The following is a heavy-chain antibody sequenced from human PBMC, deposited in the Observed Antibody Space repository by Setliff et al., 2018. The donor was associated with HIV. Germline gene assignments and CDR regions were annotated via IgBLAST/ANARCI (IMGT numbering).Heavy chain of an antibody. CDR2: IDPHTGGP. CDR3: ARDANYGSSGYDREYFDY. J-gene: IGHJ4*02. CDR1: GYTFTGHY. V-gene: IGHV1-2*02. Sequence: ASVKVSCKASGYTFTGHYMRWVRQAPGQGLQWMGWIDPHTGGPQYSQKFLGRVTMTRDTSISTVYMELTSLRSDDTAIYYCARDANYGSSGYDREYFDYWGQGTLVTVS. D-gene: IGHD5-12*01.